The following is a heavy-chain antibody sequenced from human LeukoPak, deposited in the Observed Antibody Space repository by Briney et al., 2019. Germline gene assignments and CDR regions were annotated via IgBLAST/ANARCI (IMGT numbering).Heavy chain of an antibody. D-gene: IGHD5-24*01. CDR2: IYYSGST. J-gene: IGHJ4*02. CDR3: ARGPNYPSPSPFDY. Sequence: SETLSLMCTVSGGSLNIFYWSWIRQPPGKGLEWIGCIYYSGSTDYNPSLKSRVTISVDTSKNQFSLKLSSVTAADTAVYYCARGPNYPSPSPFDYWGQGTLVTVSS. V-gene: IGHV4-59*08. CDR1: GGSLNIFY.